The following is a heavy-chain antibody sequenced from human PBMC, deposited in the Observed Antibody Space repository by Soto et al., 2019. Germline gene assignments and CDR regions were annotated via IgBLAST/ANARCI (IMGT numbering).Heavy chain of an antibody. Sequence: PGGSLRLSCAASGFTFSSYAMSWVRQAPGKGLEWVSAISGSGGSTYYADSVKGRFTISRDNSKNTPYLQMNSLRAEDTALYYCAKDISPKSYYYYGMDVWGQGTTVTVSS. CDR3: AKDISPKSYYYYGMDV. J-gene: IGHJ6*02. V-gene: IGHV3-23*01. CDR2: ISGSGGST. CDR1: GFTFSSYA.